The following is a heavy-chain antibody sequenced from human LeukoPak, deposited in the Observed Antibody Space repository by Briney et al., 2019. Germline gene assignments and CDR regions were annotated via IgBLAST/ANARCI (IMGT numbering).Heavy chain of an antibody. CDR3: ARTYRSDWYYFDY. J-gene: IGHJ4*02. D-gene: IGHD6-19*01. CDR2: TSLDGRNK. Sequence: GGSLRLSCAASGFTFSNYAMHWVRQAPGKGLEWVAVTSLDGRNKNFADSVKGRLIISRDNSKNTLYLQLSSLRVEDTAVYYCARTYRSDWYYFDYWGQGTLVTVSS. V-gene: IGHV3-30*04. CDR1: GFTFSNYA.